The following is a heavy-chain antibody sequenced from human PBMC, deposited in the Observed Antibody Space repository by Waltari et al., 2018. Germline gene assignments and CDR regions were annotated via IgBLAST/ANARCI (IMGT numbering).Heavy chain of an antibody. Sequence: EVQLVQSGAEVKKPGESLKISCKGSGYSFTSYWIGWVRQMPGKGLEWMGIIYPGDSDTRYSPSFQGQVTISADKSISTAYLQWSSLKASDTAMYYCARPAGLRFLEYDAFDIWGQGTMVTVSS. CDR2: IYPGDSDT. J-gene: IGHJ3*02. CDR1: GYSFTSYW. V-gene: IGHV5-51*01. CDR3: ARPAGLRFLEYDAFDI. D-gene: IGHD3-3*01.